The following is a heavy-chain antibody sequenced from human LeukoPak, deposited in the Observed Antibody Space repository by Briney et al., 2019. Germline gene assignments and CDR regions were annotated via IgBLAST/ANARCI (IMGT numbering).Heavy chain of an antibody. Sequence: PSETLSLTCGVSGGSFSGSYWGWIRQPPGKGLECIGEINLSGSTNYNSPLTSRVTISLDTSKNQFSLNLRSVTTADTAVYYCARVSISLFGVVTAHFDSWGQGALVAVSS. D-gene: IGHD3-3*01. V-gene: IGHV4-34*01. CDR2: INLSGST. J-gene: IGHJ4*02. CDR3: ARVSISLFGVVTAHFDS. CDR1: GGSFSGSY.